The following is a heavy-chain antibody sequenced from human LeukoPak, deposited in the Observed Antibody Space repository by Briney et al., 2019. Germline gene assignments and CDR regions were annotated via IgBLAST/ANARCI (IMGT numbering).Heavy chain of an antibody. Sequence: GGSLSLSCAACGFTPSSYWMHWVRQAPGKGLVWVSRINSDASSTSYADSVKGRFTISRDNAKNTLYLQMNSLRAEDTAVYYCARVAAVAGADFDYWGQGTLVTVSS. D-gene: IGHD6-19*01. CDR3: ARVAAVAGADFDY. V-gene: IGHV3-74*01. CDR2: INSDASST. CDR1: GFTPSSYW. J-gene: IGHJ4*02.